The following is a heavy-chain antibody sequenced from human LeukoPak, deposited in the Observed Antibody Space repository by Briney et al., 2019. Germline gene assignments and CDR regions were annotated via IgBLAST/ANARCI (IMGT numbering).Heavy chain of an antibody. CDR3: ARDRSGFIFDY. CDR1: GFTFSSYG. V-gene: IGHV3-33*01. J-gene: IGHJ4*02. Sequence: GSLRLSCAASGFTFSSYGMHWVRQAPGKGLEWVAVIWYDGSNKYYADSVKGRFTISRVNSKNTLYLQMNSLRAEDTAVYYCARDRSGFIFDYWGQGTLVTVSS. CDR2: IWYDGSNK. D-gene: IGHD3-22*01.